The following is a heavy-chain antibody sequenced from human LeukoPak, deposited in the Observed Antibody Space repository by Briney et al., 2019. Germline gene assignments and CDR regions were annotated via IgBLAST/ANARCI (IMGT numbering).Heavy chain of an antibody. CDR2: ISGSGGST. CDR3: AREKQLVVNYYYYGMDV. D-gene: IGHD6-13*01. CDR1: GFTFSSYA. Sequence: RGSLRLSCAASGFTFSSYAMSWVRQAPGKGLEWVSAISGSGGSTYYADSVKGRFTISRDNSKNTLYLQMNSLRAEDTAVYYCAREKQLVVNYYYYGMDVWGQGTTVTVSS. V-gene: IGHV3-23*01. J-gene: IGHJ6*02.